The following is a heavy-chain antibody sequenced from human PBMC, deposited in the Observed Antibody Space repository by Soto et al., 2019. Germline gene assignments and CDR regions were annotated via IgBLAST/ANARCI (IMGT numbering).Heavy chain of an antibody. J-gene: IGHJ5*02. D-gene: IGHD2-2*01. CDR1: GFTFSDYY. CDR3: ARDDRIVPASIGDNWFDP. V-gene: IGHV3-11*01. Sequence: QVQLVESGGGLVKPGGSLRLSCAASGFTFSDYYMSWIRQAPGKGLEWVSYISSSGSTIYYADSVKGRFTISRDNAKNSLYLQMTSLRAEDTAVYYSARDDRIVPASIGDNWFDPWGQGTLVTVSS. CDR2: ISSSGSTI.